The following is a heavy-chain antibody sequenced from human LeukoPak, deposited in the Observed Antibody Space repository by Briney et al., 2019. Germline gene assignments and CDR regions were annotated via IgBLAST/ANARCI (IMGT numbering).Heavy chain of an antibody. CDR3: ARGPDILTGYNYFDY. CDR1: GGSISSYY. Sequence: SETLSLTCTVSGGSISSYYWSWIRQPPGKGLEWIGYIYYSGSTNYNPSLKSRVTISVDTSKNQFSLKLSSVTAADTAVYYCARGPDILTGYNYFDYWGQGTLVTVSS. J-gene: IGHJ4*02. V-gene: IGHV4-59*01. D-gene: IGHD3-9*01. CDR2: IYYSGST.